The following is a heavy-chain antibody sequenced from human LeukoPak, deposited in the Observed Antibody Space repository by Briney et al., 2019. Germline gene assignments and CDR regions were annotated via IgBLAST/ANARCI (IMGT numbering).Heavy chain of an antibody. Sequence: GGSLRLSCGASGFIFSTYWMHWVRQAPGKGLEWVSHIDSEGISATYGDPAKGRFIMSRDNATNTVYLQMNSLGAEDTGVYYCTRGTSVVAGIDFWGQGTLVTVSS. J-gene: IGHJ4*02. CDR2: IDSEGISA. D-gene: IGHD6-19*01. CDR3: TRGTSVVAGIDF. V-gene: IGHV3-74*01. CDR1: GFIFSTYW.